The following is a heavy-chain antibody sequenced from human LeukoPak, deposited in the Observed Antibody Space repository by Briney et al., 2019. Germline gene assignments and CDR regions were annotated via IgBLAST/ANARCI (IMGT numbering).Heavy chain of an antibody. J-gene: IGHJ4*02. CDR2: ISYDGSNK. V-gene: IGHV3-30*04. Sequence: GGSLRLSCAASGFTFSSYAMHWVRQAPGKGLEWVAVISYDGSNKYYADSVKGRFTISRDNSKNTLYLQMNSLRAEDTAVYYCARDVDTIEFDYWGQGTLVTVSS. D-gene: IGHD5-18*01. CDR1: GFTFSSYA. CDR3: ARDVDTIEFDY.